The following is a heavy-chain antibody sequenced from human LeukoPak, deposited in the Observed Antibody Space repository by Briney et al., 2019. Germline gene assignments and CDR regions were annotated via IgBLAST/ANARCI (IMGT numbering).Heavy chain of an antibody. V-gene: IGHV3-64*01. Sequence: GGSLRLSCAASGFTFSSYAMHWVRQAPGKGLEYVSAISSNGGSTYYANSVKGRFTISRDNSKNTLYLQMGSLRAEDMAVYYCAKVIYPVVVVAAPDYWGQGTLVTVSS. CDR2: ISSNGGST. D-gene: IGHD2-15*01. CDR3: AKVIYPVVVVAAPDY. J-gene: IGHJ4*02. CDR1: GFTFSSYA.